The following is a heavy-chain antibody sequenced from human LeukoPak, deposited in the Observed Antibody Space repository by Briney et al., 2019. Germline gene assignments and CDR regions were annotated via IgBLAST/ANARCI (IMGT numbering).Heavy chain of an antibody. D-gene: IGHD3-9*01. V-gene: IGHV3-21*01. J-gene: IGHJ4*02. CDR3: ARADDILTGYSFDY. CDR2: ISSSSSYI. Sequence: GGSLRLSCAASGFTFSSYSMNWVRQAPGKGLEWVSSISSSSSYIYYADSVKGRFTIPRDNAKNSLYLQMNSLRAEDTAVYYCARADDILTGYSFDYWGQGTLVTVSS. CDR1: GFTFSSYS.